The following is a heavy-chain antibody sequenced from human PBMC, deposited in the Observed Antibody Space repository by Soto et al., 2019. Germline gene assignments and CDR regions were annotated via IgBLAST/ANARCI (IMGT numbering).Heavy chain of an antibody. Sequence: ASVKVSCKASGYTFTDSAIHWVRQAPGQRLEWMGWLNAGNGNTKYSQKFQGRVTITRDTSASTAYMELSSLRSEDTAVYYCARGNNTAGIHHWGQGTLVTVSS. CDR2: LNAGNGNT. V-gene: IGHV1-3*01. CDR1: GYTFTDSA. D-gene: IGHD5-18*01. CDR3: ARGNNTAGIHH. J-gene: IGHJ1*01.